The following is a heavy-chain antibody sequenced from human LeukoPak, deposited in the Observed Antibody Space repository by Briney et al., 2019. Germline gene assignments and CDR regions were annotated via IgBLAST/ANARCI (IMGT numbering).Heavy chain of an antibody. D-gene: IGHD2-2*01. CDR1: GGSINSSPYF. CDR2: IYYTGST. V-gene: IGHV4-39*02. Sequence: SETLSLTCDVSGGSINSSPYFWGWIRQPLGKGLEWIGSIYYTGSTYYNPSLNSRVTISADTSKNQFSLKLNSVTAADTAVYYCAREVVVPAASDAFDIWGQGTMVTVSS. J-gene: IGHJ3*02. CDR3: AREVVVPAASDAFDI.